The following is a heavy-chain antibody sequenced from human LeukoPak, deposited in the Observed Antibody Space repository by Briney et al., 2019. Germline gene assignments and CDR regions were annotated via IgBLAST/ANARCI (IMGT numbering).Heavy chain of an antibody. CDR2: ISYDGNNK. V-gene: IGHV3-30-3*01. Sequence: PGGSLRLSCAASGFTFSSYAMHWVRQAPGKGLEWVAVISYDGNNKYYADSVKGRFTISRDKSTNTLYLQMNSLRAEDTAVYYCARDRGYYFDYWGQGTLVTVSS. J-gene: IGHJ4*02. CDR1: GFTFSSYA. CDR3: ARDRGYYFDY.